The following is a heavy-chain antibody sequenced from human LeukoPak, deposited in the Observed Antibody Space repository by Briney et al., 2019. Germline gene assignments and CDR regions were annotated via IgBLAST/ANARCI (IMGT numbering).Heavy chain of an antibody. V-gene: IGHV3-21*01. CDR3: ASAQDLVTLSC. CDR1: GFIISSYS. CDR2: ISSSSSYI. D-gene: IGHD3-9*01. Sequence: GGSLRLSCAASGFIISSYSMNWVRQAPGKGLEWVSSISSSSSYIYYADSVKGRFAISRDNAKSSLYLQMNSLRVEDTAVYYCASAQDLVTLSCWGQGTLVTV. J-gene: IGHJ4*02.